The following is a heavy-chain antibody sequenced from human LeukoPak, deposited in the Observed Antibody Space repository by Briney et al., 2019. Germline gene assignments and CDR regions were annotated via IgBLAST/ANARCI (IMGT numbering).Heavy chain of an antibody. CDR2: INHSGST. CDR3: AGRRIVVVPAANTPGSPFDY. V-gene: IGHV4-34*01. Sequence: PSETLSLTCTVSGGSISSYYWSWIRQPPGKGLEWIGEINHSGSTNYNPSLKSRVTISVDTSKNQFSLKLSSVTAADTAVYYCAGRRIVVVPAANTPGSPFDYWGQGTLVTVSS. CDR1: GGSISSYY. J-gene: IGHJ4*02. D-gene: IGHD2-2*01.